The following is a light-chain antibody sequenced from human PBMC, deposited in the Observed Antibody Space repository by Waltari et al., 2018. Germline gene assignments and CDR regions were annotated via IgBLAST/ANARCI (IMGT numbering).Light chain of an antibody. J-gene: IGLJ1*01. Sequence: QSALTQPASVSGSPGQSVSLFCTGTSNDLGVYGYVSWYQQFPGKAPKRMIYEVSYRPSGVSSRFSGSKSGNTASLTISGLQAEDEAVYYCSSHTSTVPHVFGTGTKVTVV. CDR3: SSHTSTVPHV. V-gene: IGLV2-14*01. CDR1: SNDLGVYGY. CDR2: EVS.